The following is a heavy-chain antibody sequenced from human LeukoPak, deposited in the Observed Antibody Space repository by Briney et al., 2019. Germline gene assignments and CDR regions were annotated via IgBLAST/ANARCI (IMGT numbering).Heavy chain of an antibody. CDR2: IYYSGST. CDR3: ARLYVPAAILRFGFGWFDP. CDR1: GGSISSYY. Sequence: SETLSLTCTVPGGSISSYYWSWIRQPPGKGLEWIGYIYYSGSTNYNPSLRSRVTISVDTSKNQFSLKLSSVTAADTAVYYCARLYVPAAILRFGFGWFDPWGQGTLVTVSS. J-gene: IGHJ5*02. D-gene: IGHD2-2*02. V-gene: IGHV4-59*08.